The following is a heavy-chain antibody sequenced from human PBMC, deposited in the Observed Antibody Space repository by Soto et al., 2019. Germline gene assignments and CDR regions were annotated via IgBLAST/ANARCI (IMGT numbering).Heavy chain of an antibody. Sequence: ASVKVSCKASGYTFTSYGNSWVRQAPGQGLEWMGWISAYNGNTNYAQKLQGRVTMTTDTSTSTAYMELRSLRSDDTAVYYCARIGTVGTGVLGYYYGMDVWGQGTTVTVSS. CDR1: GYTFTSYG. CDR3: ARIGTVGTGVLGYYYGMDV. D-gene: IGHD2-21*02. CDR2: ISAYNGNT. V-gene: IGHV1-18*01. J-gene: IGHJ6*02.